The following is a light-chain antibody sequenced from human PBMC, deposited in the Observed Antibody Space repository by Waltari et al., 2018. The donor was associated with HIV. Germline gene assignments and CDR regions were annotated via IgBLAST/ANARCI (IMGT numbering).Light chain of an antibody. CDR2: GNN. Sequence: QSVLTQPPSVSEAPGQRVTIPCTGSSSNIGAGYDVHWYQQVPGTAPKLLIYGNNNRPSGVPDRFSASKSGASPSLAITGLQAEDEADYYCQSYDSSLTGSVFGGGTKLTVL. CDR3: QSYDSSLTGSV. CDR1: SSNIGAGYD. J-gene: IGLJ2*01. V-gene: IGLV1-40*01.